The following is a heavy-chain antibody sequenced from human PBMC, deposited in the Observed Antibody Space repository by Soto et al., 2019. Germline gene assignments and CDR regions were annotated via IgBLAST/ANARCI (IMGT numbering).Heavy chain of an antibody. Sequence: QVTLKESGPTLVKPTQTLTLTCTFSGVSLSTSGMGVGWIRQPPGKPLEWLALVYWDDDKRYSPSLKSRLTITKETSKNQVVLTMTYMDPVYTATYYCAHMIEGAFFDPWGQGTLVTVSS. J-gene: IGHJ5*02. CDR2: VYWDDDK. D-gene: IGHD2-21*01. V-gene: IGHV2-5*02. CDR1: GVSLSTSGMG. CDR3: AHMIEGAFFDP.